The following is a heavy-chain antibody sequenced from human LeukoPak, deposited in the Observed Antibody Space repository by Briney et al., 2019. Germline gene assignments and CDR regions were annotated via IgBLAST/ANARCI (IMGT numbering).Heavy chain of an antibody. J-gene: IGHJ5*02. Sequence: PSETLSLTCTVSGGSISGYYWSWIRQPAGKGLEWIGRIYTSGSTNYNPSLKSRVTMSVDTSKNQFSLKLSSVTAADTAVYYCARGANYYDSSAYRGVWFDPWGQGTLVTVSS. V-gene: IGHV4-4*07. CDR3: ARGANYYDSSAYRGVWFDP. CDR1: GGSISGYY. D-gene: IGHD3-22*01. CDR2: IYTSGST.